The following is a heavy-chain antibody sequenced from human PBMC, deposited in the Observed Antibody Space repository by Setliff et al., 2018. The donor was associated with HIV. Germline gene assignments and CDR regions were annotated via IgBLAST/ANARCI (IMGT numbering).Heavy chain of an antibody. CDR3: AGSILTGYYTFGADY. V-gene: IGHV1-69*05. CDR2: IIPISGTA. Sequence: SVKVSCKASGGTFSNYGMSWVRQAPGQGLEWMGGIIPISGTANYAQKFQGRVTMTRDTSISTAYMELSRLRSEDTALYYCAGSILTGYYTFGADYWGQGTLVTVSS. J-gene: IGHJ4*02. CDR1: GGTFSNYG. D-gene: IGHD3-9*01.